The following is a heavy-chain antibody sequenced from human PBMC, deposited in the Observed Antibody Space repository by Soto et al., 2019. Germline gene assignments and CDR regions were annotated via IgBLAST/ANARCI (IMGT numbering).Heavy chain of an antibody. J-gene: IGHJ3*02. D-gene: IGHD2-2*01. CDR1: GYTFTGYY. CDR3: ARAXHXFSSNSCYSAPAAEAFDI. Sequence: ASVKVSCKASGYTFTGYYMHLVRQAPVQVLELIVWINPNIFGTNYSQKFQGWFTITMYTSIITSYIELIMLISDYTSVYYCARAXHXFSSNSCYSAPAAEAFDIWGQGTMVTVSS. V-gene: IGHV1-2*04. CDR2: INPNIFGT.